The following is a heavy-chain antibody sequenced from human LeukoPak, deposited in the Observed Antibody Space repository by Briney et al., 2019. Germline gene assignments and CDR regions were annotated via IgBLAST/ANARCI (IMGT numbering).Heavy chain of an antibody. CDR3: ARHGVNSGSYSNYYYYYMDV. V-gene: IGHV5-51*01. CDR1: GYSFTNYW. D-gene: IGHD3-10*01. Sequence: GESLKISCKASGYSFTNYWIGWVRQMPGKGLELMGIIYPGDSDTRYSPSFQGQVTISADKSISTAYLQWSSLKASDTAMYYCARHGVNSGSYSNYYYYYMDVWGKGTTVTVSS. CDR2: IYPGDSDT. J-gene: IGHJ6*03.